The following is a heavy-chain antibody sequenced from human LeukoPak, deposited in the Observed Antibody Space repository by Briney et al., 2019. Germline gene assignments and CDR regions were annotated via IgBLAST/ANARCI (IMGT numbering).Heavy chain of an antibody. Sequence: GKSLRLSCVGSGFTFSHFGVHWVRQAPGKGLEWVAVISYNGHYDYYGESVKGRFTISRDNSKNTVSLQMDNLRLEDTAVYYCVRGGSPPTSTWSLDEWGQGTLVTVSS. J-gene: IGHJ4*02. V-gene: IGHV3-30*03. D-gene: IGHD2/OR15-2a*01. CDR2: ISYNGHYD. CDR3: VRGGSPPTSTWSLDE. CDR1: GFTFSHFG.